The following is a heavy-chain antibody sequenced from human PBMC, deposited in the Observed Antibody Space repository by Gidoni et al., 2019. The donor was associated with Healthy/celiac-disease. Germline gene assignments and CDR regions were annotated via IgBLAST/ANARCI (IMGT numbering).Heavy chain of an antibody. D-gene: IGHD6-13*01. CDR2: ISYDGSNK. J-gene: IGHJ6*02. CDR3: AKDLSIAADSLDYGMDV. V-gene: IGHV3-30*18. CDR1: GFTFSSYG. Sequence: QVQLVASGGGVVQPGRSLRLSCAASGFTFSSYGMHWVRQAPGKGLEWVAVISYDGSNKYYADSVKGRFTISRDNSKNTLYLQMNSLRAEDTAVYYCAKDLSIAADSLDYGMDVWGQGTTVTVSS.